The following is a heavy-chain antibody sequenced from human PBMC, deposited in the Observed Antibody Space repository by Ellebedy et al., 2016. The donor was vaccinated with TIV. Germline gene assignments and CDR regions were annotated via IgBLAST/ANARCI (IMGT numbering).Heavy chain of an antibody. Sequence: ASVKVSCXASGYTFTSYDINWVRQATGQGLEWMGWMNPNSGNTGYAQKFQGRVTMTRNTSISTAYMELSSLRSEDTAVYYCASSYSSSSEDYYYYGMDVWGQGTTVTVPS. J-gene: IGHJ6*02. CDR3: ASSYSSSSEDYYYYGMDV. V-gene: IGHV1-8*01. CDR1: GYTFTSYD. D-gene: IGHD6-6*01. CDR2: MNPNSGNT.